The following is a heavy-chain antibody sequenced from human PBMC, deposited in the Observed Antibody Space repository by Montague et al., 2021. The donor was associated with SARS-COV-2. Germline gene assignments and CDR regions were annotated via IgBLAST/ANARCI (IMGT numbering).Heavy chain of an antibody. CDR1: GASVGSSD. J-gene: IGHJ3*02. V-gene: IGHV4-59*02. CDR3: ARETMTADAFDI. Sequence: TLSLTCTVSGASVGSSDWGWIRQSPGKGLEWIGYFYSVGSTDYNPSLKSRATISRDTSKNQFSLKVRSVTAADTDVYYCARETMTADAFDIWGQGTMVTVSS. D-gene: IGHD1-14*01. CDR2: FYSVGST.